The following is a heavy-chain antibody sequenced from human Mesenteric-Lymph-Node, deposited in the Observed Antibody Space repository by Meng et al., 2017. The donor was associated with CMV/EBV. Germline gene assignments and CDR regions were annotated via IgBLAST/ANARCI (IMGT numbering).Heavy chain of an antibody. CDR2: IYSGGST. D-gene: IGHD3-10*01. J-gene: IGHJ6*02. V-gene: IGHV3-66*04. CDR1: GFTVSSNY. CDR3: AKQISLVRRRITGYYAMDV. Sequence: GGSLRLSCAASGFTVSSNYMSWVRQAPGKGLEWVSVIYSGGSTYYADSVKGRFTISRDNSKNTLYLQMNSLRAEDTAVYYCAKQISLVRRRITGYYAMDVWGLGTAVTVSS.